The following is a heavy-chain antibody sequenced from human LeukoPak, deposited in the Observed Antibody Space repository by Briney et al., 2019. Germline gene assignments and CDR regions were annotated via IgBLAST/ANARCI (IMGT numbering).Heavy chain of an antibody. CDR1: GYSFTSYW. CDR2: IYPGDSDT. Sequence: GESLKISCKGSGYSFTSYWIGWVRQMPGKGLEWMGIIYPGDSDTRYSPSFQGQVTISADKSISTAYLQWSSLKASDTAMYYCARLPRVYSSSHNYYYYGMDVWGQGTTVTVSS. J-gene: IGHJ6*02. V-gene: IGHV5-51*01. D-gene: IGHD6-13*01. CDR3: ARLPRVYSSSHNYYYYGMDV.